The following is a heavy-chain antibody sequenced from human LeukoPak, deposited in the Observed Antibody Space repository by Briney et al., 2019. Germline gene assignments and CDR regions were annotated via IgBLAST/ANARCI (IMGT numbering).Heavy chain of an antibody. Sequence: PSQTLSLTCTVSGGSISSGSYYWSWIRQPAGKGLEWIGRIYTSGSTNYNPSLKSRVTISVDTSKNQFSLKLSSVTAADTAVYYCARASYDSSDYEYFQHWGQGTLVTVSS. D-gene: IGHD3-22*01. J-gene: IGHJ1*01. V-gene: IGHV4-61*02. CDR2: IYTSGST. CDR1: GGSISSGSYY. CDR3: ARASYDSSDYEYFQH.